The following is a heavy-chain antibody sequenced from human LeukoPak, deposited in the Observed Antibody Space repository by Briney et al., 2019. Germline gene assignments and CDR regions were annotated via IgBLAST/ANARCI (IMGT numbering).Heavy chain of an antibody. D-gene: IGHD1-26*01. CDR2: IYYGGST. J-gene: IGHJ4*02. CDR3: ARGEAQDY. V-gene: IGHV4-59*12. CDR1: GGSISSYY. Sequence: SETLSLTCTVSGGSISSYYWSWIRQPPGKGLEWIGYIYYGGSTNYNPSLKSRVTISVDTSKNQFSLKLSSVTAADTAVYYCARGEAQDYWGQGTLVTVSS.